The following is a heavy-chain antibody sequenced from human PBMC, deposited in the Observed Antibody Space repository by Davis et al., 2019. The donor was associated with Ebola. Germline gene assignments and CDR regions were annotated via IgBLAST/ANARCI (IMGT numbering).Heavy chain of an antibody. CDR3: ARVGSGGDIDY. Sequence: SVKVSCKASGGTFSSYTISWVRQAPGQGLEWMGRIIPILGIANYAQKFQGRVTITADKSTSTAYMELSSLRSEDTAVYYCARVGSGGDIDYWGQGTLVTVSS. V-gene: IGHV1-69*02. CDR1: GGTFSSYT. CDR2: IIPILGIA. J-gene: IGHJ4*02. D-gene: IGHD2-21*01.